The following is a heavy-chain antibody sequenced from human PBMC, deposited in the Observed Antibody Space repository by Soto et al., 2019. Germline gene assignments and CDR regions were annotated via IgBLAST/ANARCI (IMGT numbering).Heavy chain of an antibody. D-gene: IGHD2-15*01. CDR3: ARWVEVSLDYFDS. V-gene: IGHV4-31*03. CDR1: TDSMTNRHYY. J-gene: IGHJ4*02. Sequence: PSETLSLTCRVSTDSMTNRHYYWSGVRQKPGKGLKWIGHIFHTGRTHFNPSLKSRVSISVDTSNYQFTLYLMSVTAADTAVYFCARWVEVSLDYFDSWGQG. CDR2: IFHTGRT.